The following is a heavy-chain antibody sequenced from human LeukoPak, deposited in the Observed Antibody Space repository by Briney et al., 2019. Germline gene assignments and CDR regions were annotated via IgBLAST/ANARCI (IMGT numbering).Heavy chain of an antibody. CDR2: IYHTGLT. V-gene: IGHV4-59*11. Sequence: SETLSLTCTVSGGSMSGHWWSWVRQSPGEGLEWIAHIYHTGLTYFNPSLQSRVTISVDTSKKQFSLTLSSVTAADAAVYFCAKYMTVSTSRHYMDVWGKGTTVAVSS. CDR3: AKYMTVSTSRHYMDV. D-gene: IGHD2-2*01. CDR1: GGSMSGHW. J-gene: IGHJ6*03.